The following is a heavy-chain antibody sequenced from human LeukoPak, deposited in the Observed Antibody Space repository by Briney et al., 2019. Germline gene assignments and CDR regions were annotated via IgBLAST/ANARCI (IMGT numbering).Heavy chain of an antibody. Sequence: PGGSLRLSCAASGFTFSSYNINWVRQAPGKGLEWVSYISSSSDAIFYADSVKGRFTISRDNAKSSLYLQMNGLRAEDTAVYYCARTIAARQGDFDYWGQGTLVTVSS. CDR1: GFTFSSYN. D-gene: IGHD6-6*01. V-gene: IGHV3-48*01. CDR3: ARTIAARQGDFDY. J-gene: IGHJ4*02. CDR2: ISSSSDAI.